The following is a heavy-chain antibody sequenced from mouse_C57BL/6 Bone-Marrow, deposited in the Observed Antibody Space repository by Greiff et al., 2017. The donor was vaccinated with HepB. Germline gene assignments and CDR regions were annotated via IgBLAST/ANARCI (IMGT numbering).Heavy chain of an antibody. D-gene: IGHD2-2*01. Sequence: EVMLVESGGGLVQPGGSLSLSCAASGFTFTDYYMSWVRQPPGKALEWLGFIRNKANGYTTEYSASVKGRFTISRDNSQSILYLQMNALRAEDSATYYCARSPLWLRRLYYYAMDYWGQGTSVTVSS. J-gene: IGHJ4*01. V-gene: IGHV7-3*01. CDR1: GFTFTDYY. CDR3: ARSPLWLRRLYYYAMDY. CDR2: IRNKANGYTT.